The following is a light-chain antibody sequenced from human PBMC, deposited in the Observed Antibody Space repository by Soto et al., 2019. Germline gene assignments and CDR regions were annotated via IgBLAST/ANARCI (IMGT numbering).Light chain of an antibody. J-gene: IGKJ5*01. V-gene: IGKV3-11*01. CDR1: QSVSRY. Sequence: EIGLTQSPATLSLSPGERATLSCRASQSVSRYLAWYQQKPGQAPRLLIYDASNRATGIPARFSGSGSGTDFTLTISSLEPEDFAVYYCQQRSNWPIPFGQGTRLAI. CDR2: DAS. CDR3: QQRSNWPIP.